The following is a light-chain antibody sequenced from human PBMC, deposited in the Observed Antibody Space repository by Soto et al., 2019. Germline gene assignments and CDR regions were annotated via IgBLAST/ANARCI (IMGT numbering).Light chain of an antibody. V-gene: IGLV2-23*01. CDR3: CSFAGSATWV. J-gene: IGLJ3*02. CDR2: EDT. Sequence: QSALTQPASVSGSLGQSITISCTGTSSDRGDYSLVSWYQRHPGKAPKLVIYEDTKRPSGVPNRFSGSKSDNTASLTISGLQAADEADYYCCSFAGSATWVFGGGTKLTVL. CDR1: SSDRGDYSL.